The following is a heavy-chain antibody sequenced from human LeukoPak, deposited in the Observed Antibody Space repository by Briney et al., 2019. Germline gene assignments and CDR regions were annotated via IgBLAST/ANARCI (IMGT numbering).Heavy chain of an antibody. CDR1: GFTFSSYS. Sequence: GGSLRLSCAASGFTFSSYSMKLVRQAPGKGLEWVSSISSSSSYIYYADSVKGRFTISRDNAKNSLYLQMNSLRAEDTAVYYCASAGTTGTKGMDVWGKGTTVTVSS. V-gene: IGHV3-21*01. CDR2: ISSSSSYI. D-gene: IGHD1-1*01. J-gene: IGHJ6*04. CDR3: ASAGTTGTKGMDV.